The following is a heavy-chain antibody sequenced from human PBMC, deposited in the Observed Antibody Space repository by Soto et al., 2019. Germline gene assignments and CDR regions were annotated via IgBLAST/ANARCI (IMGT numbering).Heavy chain of an antibody. V-gene: IGHV3-74*01. CDR3: VRSSLPYVFDV. D-gene: IGHD2-15*01. CDR2: IQPDGNWA. J-gene: IGHJ3*01. CDR1: GFIFSNNW. Sequence: PGGSLRLSCAASGFIFSNNWMHWVRQVPGKGLLWVSQIQPDGNWAGYADSVKGRFTASRDNAQNTLFLQMNSLRAEDTAVYYCVRSSLPYVFDVWGRGTMVTVSS.